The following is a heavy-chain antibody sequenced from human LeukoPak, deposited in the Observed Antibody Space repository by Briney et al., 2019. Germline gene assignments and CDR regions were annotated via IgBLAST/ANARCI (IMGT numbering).Heavy chain of an antibody. Sequence: SGRSLRLSCAASGFTFSSYGMHWVRQAPGKGLEWVAVISYGGSNKYYADSVKGRFTISRDNSKNTLYLQMNSLRAEDTAVYYCAKDLGGDTAMVFDYWGQGTLVTVSS. V-gene: IGHV3-30*18. CDR3: AKDLGGDTAMVFDY. CDR1: GFTFSSYG. CDR2: ISYGGSNK. D-gene: IGHD5-18*01. J-gene: IGHJ4*02.